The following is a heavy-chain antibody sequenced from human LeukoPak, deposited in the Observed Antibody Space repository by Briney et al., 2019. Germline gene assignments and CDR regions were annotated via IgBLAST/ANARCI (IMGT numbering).Heavy chain of an antibody. V-gene: IGHV3-9*01. CDR2: ISWNSGSI. CDR3: AKEEVVVVPAARNPFDY. J-gene: IGHJ4*02. CDR1: GFTFDDYA. Sequence: GGSLRLSCAASGFTFDDYAMHWVRQAPGKGLEWVSGISWNSGSIGYADSVKGRFTISRDNAKNSLYLQMNSLRAEDTAVYYCAKEEVVVVPAARNPFDYWGQGTLVTVSS. D-gene: IGHD2-2*01.